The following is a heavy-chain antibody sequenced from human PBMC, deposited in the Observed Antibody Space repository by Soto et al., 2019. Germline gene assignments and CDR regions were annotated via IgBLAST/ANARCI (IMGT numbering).Heavy chain of an antibody. CDR2: NYYSGIT. CDR3: ARTFSDGLPSDY. Sequence: SETLSLTCTVSGGSISSGGYYWTWIRQHPGKGLEWIGYNYYSGITYYNPSLKSRVTISLDTSKNQFSLKLSSVTAADTAVYYCARTFSDGLPSDYWGQGTLVTVSS. CDR1: GGSISSGGYY. J-gene: IGHJ4*02. V-gene: IGHV4-31*03. D-gene: IGHD6-25*01.